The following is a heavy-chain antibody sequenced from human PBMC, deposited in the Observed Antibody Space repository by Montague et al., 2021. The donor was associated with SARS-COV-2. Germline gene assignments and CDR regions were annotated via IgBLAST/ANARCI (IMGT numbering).Heavy chain of an antibody. Sequence: CAISGDSVWSNTAAWNWIRQSPSGGLEWLGRTNYRSKWTSDCATFVEGRISIDPDTSKNQFFLRLRSVTPEDTGVYYCVRDTGSAQAGFDAWGQGTLVTVSS. CDR1: GDSVWSNTAA. V-gene: IGHV6-1*01. D-gene: IGHD4-17*01. CDR2: TNYRSKWTS. J-gene: IGHJ4*02. CDR3: VRDTGSAQAGFDA.